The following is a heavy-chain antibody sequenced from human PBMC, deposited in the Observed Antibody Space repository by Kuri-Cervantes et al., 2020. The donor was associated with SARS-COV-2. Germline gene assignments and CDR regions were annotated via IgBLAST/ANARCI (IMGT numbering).Heavy chain of an antibody. CDR3: ARDCSGTDCYIIIYAMSD. CDR2: IIPMFGTA. Sequence: SVKVSCKASGDSFSSYSFNWVRQAPGQGLEWMGGIIPMFGTADYAQKFQGRVTVTADESTRTVYMELSSLRSDDTAVYYCARDCSGTDCYIIIYAMSDWGQGTLVTVSS. V-gene: IGHV1-69*13. CDR1: GDSFSSYS. D-gene: IGHD2-2*01. J-gene: IGHJ4*02.